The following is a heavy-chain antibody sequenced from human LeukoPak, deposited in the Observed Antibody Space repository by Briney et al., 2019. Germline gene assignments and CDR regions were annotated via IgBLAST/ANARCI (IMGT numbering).Heavy chain of an antibody. CDR2: ISSSSSTI. J-gene: IGHJ5*02. CDR3: ARGLPFRAVVVPAAQSRRFTHNWFDP. CDR1: GFTFSSYS. V-gene: IGHV3-48*01. Sequence: PGGSLRLSCAASGFTFSSYSMNWVRQAPGKGLEWVSYISSSSSTIYYADSVKGRFTISRDNAKNSLYLQMNSLRAEDTAVYYCARGLPFRAVVVPAAQSRRFTHNWFDPWGQGTLVTVSS. D-gene: IGHD2-2*01.